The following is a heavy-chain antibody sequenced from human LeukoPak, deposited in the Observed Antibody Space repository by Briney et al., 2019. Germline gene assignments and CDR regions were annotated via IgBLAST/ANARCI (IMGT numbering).Heavy chain of an antibody. V-gene: IGHV1-69*13. D-gene: IGHD1-1*01. CDR1: GGTFSSYA. Sequence: SVKVSCKASGGTFSSYASSWVRQAPGQGLEWMGGIIPIFGTANYAQKFQGRVTITADESTSTAYMELSSLRSEDTAVYYCARDWRIQLERPTVYYYGMDVWGQGTTVTVSS. CDR3: ARDWRIQLERPTVYYYGMDV. CDR2: IIPIFGTA. J-gene: IGHJ6*02.